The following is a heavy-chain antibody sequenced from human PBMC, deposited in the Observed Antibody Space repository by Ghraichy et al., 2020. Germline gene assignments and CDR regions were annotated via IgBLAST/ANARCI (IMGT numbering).Heavy chain of an antibody. CDR1: GFTFDDYA. Sequence: GGSLRLSCAASGFTFDDYAMHWVRQAPGKGLEWVSGISWNSGSIGYADSVKGRFTISRDNAKNSLYLQMNSLRAEDTALYYCAKYSRGRITIFGVVTGFDYWGQGTLVTVSS. CDR3: AKYSRGRITIFGVVTGFDY. D-gene: IGHD3-3*01. CDR2: ISWNSGSI. V-gene: IGHV3-9*01. J-gene: IGHJ4*02.